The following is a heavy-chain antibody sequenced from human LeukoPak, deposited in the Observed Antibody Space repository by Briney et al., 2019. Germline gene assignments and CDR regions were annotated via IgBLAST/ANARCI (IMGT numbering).Heavy chain of an antibody. CDR3: ARAGIAAAGFCMDV. CDR1: GGSISSYY. Sequence: SETLSLTCTVSGGSISSYYWSWIRQPPGKGLEWIGYIYYSGCTNYNPSLKSRVTISVDTSKNQFSLKLSSVTAADTAVYYCARAGIAAAGFCMDVWGQGTTVTVSS. CDR2: IYYSGCT. D-gene: IGHD6-13*01. V-gene: IGHV4-59*01. J-gene: IGHJ6*02.